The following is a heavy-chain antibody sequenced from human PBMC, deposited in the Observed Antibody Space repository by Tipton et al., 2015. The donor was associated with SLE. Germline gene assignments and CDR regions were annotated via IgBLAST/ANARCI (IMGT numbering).Heavy chain of an antibody. J-gene: IGHJ3*02. CDR3: ARSGSMPTRPNAFDI. Sequence: QLVQSGGGLVKAGESLRVSCAASGITLSYAWMSWVRQAPGKGLEWVANIKQDGSERNYVDSVKGRFTISRDNAENSLSLQMNSPRAEDTAVYYCARSGSMPTRPNAFDIWGQGTMVTVSS. V-gene: IGHV3-7*01. D-gene: IGHD6-6*01. CDR2: IKQDGSER. CDR1: GITLSYAW.